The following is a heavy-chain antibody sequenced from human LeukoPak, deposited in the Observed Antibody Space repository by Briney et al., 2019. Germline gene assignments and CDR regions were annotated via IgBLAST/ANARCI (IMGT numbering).Heavy chain of an antibody. J-gene: IGHJ3*02. CDR2: ISYDGSNK. Sequence: HPGGSLRLSCAASGFTFSSYAMHWVRQAPGKGLEWVAVISYDGSNKYYADSVKGRFTISRDNSKNTLYLQMNSLRAEDTAVYYCARDRGYSYGPGAFDIWGQGTMVTVSS. CDR3: ARDRGYSYGPGAFDI. D-gene: IGHD5-18*01. V-gene: IGHV3-30-3*01. CDR1: GFTFSSYA.